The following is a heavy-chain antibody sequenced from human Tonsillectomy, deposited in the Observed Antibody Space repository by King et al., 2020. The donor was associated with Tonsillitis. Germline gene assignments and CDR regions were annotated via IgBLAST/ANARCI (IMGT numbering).Heavy chain of an antibody. CDR2: IDPSDSYT. CDR3: ARIRGWTPGTFEI. D-gene: IGHD3-10*01. Sequence: DVQLVESGAEAKKPGESLRISCQGSGYEFSTYWITWVRQVPGQGLQWMGRIDPSDSYTNYSPSFKGHTVISVDNSTNTAYLQWSSVKASDTAMYYCARIRGWTPGTFEIWGQGTMVTVSS. V-gene: IGHV5-10-1*03. CDR1: GYEFSTYW. J-gene: IGHJ3*02.